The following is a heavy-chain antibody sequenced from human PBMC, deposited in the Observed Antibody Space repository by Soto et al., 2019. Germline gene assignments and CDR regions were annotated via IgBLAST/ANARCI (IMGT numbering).Heavy chain of an antibody. V-gene: IGHV3-9*01. CDR3: VKDKCLYWYSGHFRH. D-gene: IGHD3-16*01. Sequence: PGGSLRLSCAPSGFTFDAYAMHWIRQVPGKGLEWVSGINWNSGSIGYGDSVKDRFAISRENAKNSLHLQMNSLSAEDTAFYYCVKDKCLYWYSGHFRHCFRGSLFTVSS. CDR1: GFTFDAYA. J-gene: IGHJ1*01. CDR2: INWNSGSI.